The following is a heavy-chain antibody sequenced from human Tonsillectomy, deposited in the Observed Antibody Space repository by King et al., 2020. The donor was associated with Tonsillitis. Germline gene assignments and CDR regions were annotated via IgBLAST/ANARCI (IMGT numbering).Heavy chain of an antibody. CDR2: IYYSGST. V-gene: IGHV4-31*03. D-gene: IGHD3-22*01. J-gene: IGHJ3*01. CDR3: ARQWTYYYDGSGSLSDAFDL. Sequence: QLQESGPGLVKPSQTLSLTCTVSGGSISSGGYYWSWIRQHPGMGLEWIGHIYYSGSTYYNPSLTSRVTISADTSKNQISLRLSSVTAADTAVYYCARQWTYYYDGSGSLSDAFDLWGQGTMVTVSS. CDR1: GGSISSGGYY.